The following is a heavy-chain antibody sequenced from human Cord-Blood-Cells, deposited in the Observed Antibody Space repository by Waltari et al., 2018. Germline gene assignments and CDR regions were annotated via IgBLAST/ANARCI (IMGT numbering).Heavy chain of an antibody. D-gene: IGHD5-18*01. CDR2: INAGNGNT. Sequence: QVQLVQSGAAVKKPGASVKVSCKASGYTFTSYAMHWVRQAPGQRLEWMGWINAGNGNTKYSQKFQGRVTITRDTSASTAYMELSSLRSEDTAVYYCATSKVTAMVYYFDYWGQGTLVTVSS. CDR1: GYTFTSYA. V-gene: IGHV1-3*01. J-gene: IGHJ4*02. CDR3: ATSKVTAMVYYFDY.